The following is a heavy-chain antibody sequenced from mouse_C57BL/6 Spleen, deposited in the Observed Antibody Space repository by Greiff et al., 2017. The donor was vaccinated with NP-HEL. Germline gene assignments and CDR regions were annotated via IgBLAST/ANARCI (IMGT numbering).Heavy chain of an antibody. J-gene: IGHJ4*01. V-gene: IGHV1-64*01. CDR2: IHPNSGST. Sequence: QVQLQQPGAELVKPGASVKLSCKASGYTFTSYWMHWVKQRPGQGLEWIGMIHPNSGSTNYNEKFKSKATLTVDKSSSTAYMQLSSLTSEDSAVYYCARSLRFLSRYAMDYWGQGTSVTVSS. D-gene: IGHD3-3*01. CDR1: GYTFTSYW. CDR3: ARSLRFLSRYAMDY.